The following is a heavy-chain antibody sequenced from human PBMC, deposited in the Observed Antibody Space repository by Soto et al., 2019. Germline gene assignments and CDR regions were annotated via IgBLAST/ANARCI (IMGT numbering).Heavy chain of an antibody. CDR1: GGSFKSGSYS. Sequence: PSETLSLTCTVSGGSFKSGSYSWSWIRQPPGKGLEWIGYVYHTGRTSYNPSLKSRVTMSVDTSKNQLSLKLSSVTAADTAVYYCARLGIAARSSWFDPWGQGTLVTVSS. CDR3: ARLGIAARSSWFDP. V-gene: IGHV4-61*01. CDR2: VYHTGRT. D-gene: IGHD6-6*01. J-gene: IGHJ5*02.